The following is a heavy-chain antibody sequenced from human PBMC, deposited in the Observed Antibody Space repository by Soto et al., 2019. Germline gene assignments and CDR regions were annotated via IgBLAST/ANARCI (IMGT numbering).Heavy chain of an antibody. CDR2: MNPNSGNT. J-gene: IGHJ4*02. Sequence: GSSVKVSCKASGYTFTRYDINWVRQATGQGLEWMGWMNPNSGNTGYAQKFQGRVTMTRNTSISTAYMELSSLRSEDTAVYYCARGRRASYSSGYFGYWGRGTLVTVSS. CDR3: ARGRRASYSSGYFGY. V-gene: IGHV1-8*01. CDR1: GYTFTRYD. D-gene: IGHD6-19*01.